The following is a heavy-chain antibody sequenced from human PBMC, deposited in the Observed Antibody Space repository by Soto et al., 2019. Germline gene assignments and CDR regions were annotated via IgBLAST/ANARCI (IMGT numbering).Heavy chain of an antibody. CDR1: GFTFSSYA. V-gene: IGHV3-30-3*01. J-gene: IGHJ4*02. D-gene: IGHD6-13*01. CDR2: ISYDGNNK. CDR3: ARDLKWGSSWFWDYFDC. Sequence: QVQLVESGGGVVQPGRSLRLSCAASGFTFSSYAMHWVRQAPGKGLEWVAAISYDGNNKYYADSVKGRFTISRDNSKNTLFLHMISLRTEDAAVYYCARDLKWGSSWFWDYFDCWGQGTLVTVSS.